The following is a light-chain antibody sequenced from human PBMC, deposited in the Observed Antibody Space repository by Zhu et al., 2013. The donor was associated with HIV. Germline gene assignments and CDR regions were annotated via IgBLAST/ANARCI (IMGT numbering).Light chain of an antibody. Sequence: EIQMTQTPSTLPASVGDRVTITCRASQSVSKWVAWYQQKPGKAPKLLIYDASTLETGVPLRFRGSGSGTEFTLTISSLHPDDFATYYCQQYNSYSPAYTFGQGTKLEV. CDR2: DAS. CDR3: QQYNSYSPAYT. J-gene: IGKJ2*01. V-gene: IGKV1-5*01. CDR1: QSVSKW.